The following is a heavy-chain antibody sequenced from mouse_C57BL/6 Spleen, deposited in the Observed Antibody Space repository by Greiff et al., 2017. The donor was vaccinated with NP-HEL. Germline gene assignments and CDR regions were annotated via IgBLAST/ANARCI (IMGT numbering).Heavy chain of an antibody. Sequence: VQLQQSVAELVRPGASVKLSCTASGFNIKNTYMYWVKQRPEQGLEWIGRIDPANGNTKYAPKFQGKSTITSDTSSNTAYLQLSSLQSDDPALYYSARTRYGNSLLAYWGQGSLVTVSA. V-gene: IGHV14-3*01. CDR2: IDPANGNT. CDR3: ARTRYGNSLLAY. J-gene: IGHJ3*01. CDR1: GFNIKNTY. D-gene: IGHD2-1*01.